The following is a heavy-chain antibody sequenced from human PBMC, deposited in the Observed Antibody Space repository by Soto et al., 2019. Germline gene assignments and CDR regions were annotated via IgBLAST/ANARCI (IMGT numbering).Heavy chain of an antibody. V-gene: IGHV3-21*01. CDR3: ARDPDYYGNYFDF. CDR1: GFTFSSYT. Sequence: GGSLRLSCAASGFTFSSYTLNWVRQAPGKGLEWVSSISSGSSFIYYGDSVKGRFTVSRDNSKDSVYLQMNSLRAEDTALYYCARDPDYYGNYFDFWGQGTLVTVSS. CDR2: ISSGSSFI. D-gene: IGHD3-22*01. J-gene: IGHJ4*02.